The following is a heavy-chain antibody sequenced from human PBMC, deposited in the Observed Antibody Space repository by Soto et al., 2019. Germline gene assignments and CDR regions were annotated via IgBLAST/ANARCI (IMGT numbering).Heavy chain of an antibody. CDR2: ISYDGSSK. V-gene: IGHV3-30-3*01. J-gene: IGHJ6*02. CDR3: ARDYYRFNSGYGFSMDV. Sequence: PGGSLRLSCAASGFTFSSYAMHWVRQAPGMGLEWVAVISYDGSSKYYADSVKGRFTISRDNSKNTLYLQMNSLRAEDTAVYYCARDYYRFNSGYGFSMDVWGQGTTVTVSS. D-gene: IGHD5-12*01. CDR1: GFTFSSYA.